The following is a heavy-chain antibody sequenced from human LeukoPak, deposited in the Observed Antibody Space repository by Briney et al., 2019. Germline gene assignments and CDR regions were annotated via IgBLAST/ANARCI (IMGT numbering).Heavy chain of an antibody. V-gene: IGHV3-23*01. Sequence: GGSLRLSCAASGFTFSNYAMTWVRQAPGKGLEWVSSISGSGVSTYYADSVKGRFTISRDNSKNTLYLQMNSLRAEDTAVYYCARAPEYCGGDCYSDYWGQGTLVTVSS. J-gene: IGHJ4*02. CDR1: GFTFSNYA. CDR3: ARAPEYCGGDCYSDY. D-gene: IGHD2-21*02. CDR2: ISGSGVST.